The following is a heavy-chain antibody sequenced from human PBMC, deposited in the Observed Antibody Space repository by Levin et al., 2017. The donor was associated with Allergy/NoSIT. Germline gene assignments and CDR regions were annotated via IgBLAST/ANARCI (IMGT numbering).Heavy chain of an antibody. D-gene: IGHD2-21*02. V-gene: IGHV3-53*01. CDR3: ARAASVTVATRYFDF. CDR2: LYVGGTP. Sequence: VLYVGGTPYYADSVKGRFTISRDNSKNTLSLQMNSLRAEDTAVYYCARAASVTVATRYFDFWGQGTLVTVSS. J-gene: IGHJ4*02.